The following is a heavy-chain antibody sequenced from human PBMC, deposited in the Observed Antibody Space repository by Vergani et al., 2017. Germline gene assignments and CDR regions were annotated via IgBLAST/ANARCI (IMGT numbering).Heavy chain of an antibody. Sequence: QVQLVQSGAEVKKPGASVKVSCKASGYTFTGYYMHWVRQAPGQGLEWMGWINPNSGGTNYAQKFQGRVTMTRDTSISTAYMELSRLRSDDTAVYYCARVGPDYGGNPHFDYWGQGTLVTVSS. CDR1: GYTFTGYY. CDR3: ARVGPDYGGNPHFDY. J-gene: IGHJ4*02. V-gene: IGHV1-2*02. CDR2: INPNSGGT. D-gene: IGHD4-23*01.